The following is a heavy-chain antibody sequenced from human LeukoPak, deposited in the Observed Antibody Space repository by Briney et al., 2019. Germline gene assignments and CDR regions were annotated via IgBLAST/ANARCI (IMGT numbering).Heavy chain of an antibody. CDR1: GGSFSGYY. J-gene: IGHJ4*02. CDR2: INHSGST. CDR3: ARGDGEDSSSSEFKYYFDY. Sequence: PSETLSLTCAVYGGSFSGYYWSWIRQPPGKGLEWIGEINHSGSTNYNPSLKSRVTISVDTSKNQFSLKLSSVTAADTAVYYCARGDGEDSSSSEFKYYFDYWGQGTLVTVSS. V-gene: IGHV4-34*01. D-gene: IGHD6-6*01.